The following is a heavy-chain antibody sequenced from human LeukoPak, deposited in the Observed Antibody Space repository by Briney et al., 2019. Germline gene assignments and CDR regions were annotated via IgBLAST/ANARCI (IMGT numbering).Heavy chain of an antibody. J-gene: IGHJ5*02. CDR1: GDSISSSKYY. CDR3: VRGLLVAGLT. V-gene: IGHV4-39*01. CDR2: IYKSGST. D-gene: IGHD6-19*01. Sequence: SETLSLTCTVSGDSISSSKYYWGWIRQSPGKGLEWIGSIYKSGSTFYNPSLKSRVIIYVDTSRNQFSLKVNCGSAADTDVYYCVRGLLVAGLTWGQGTLVAVSS.